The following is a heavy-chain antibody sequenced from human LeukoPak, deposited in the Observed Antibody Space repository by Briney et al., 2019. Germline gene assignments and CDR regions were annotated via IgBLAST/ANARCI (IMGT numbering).Heavy chain of an antibody. CDR1: GGSISSGGYY. CDR3: AKGFGDMISMYFDR. CDR2: ISGSGGRT. V-gene: IGHV3-23*01. D-gene: IGHD3-16*01. J-gene: IGHJ2*01. Sequence: PSETLSLTCSVSGGSISSGGYYWNWVRQAPGKGPEWVSVISGSGGRTYYADSVKGRFTISRDNSKNMLYVQMNSLTGEDTAEYYCAKGFGDMISMYFDRWGRGTLVTVSS.